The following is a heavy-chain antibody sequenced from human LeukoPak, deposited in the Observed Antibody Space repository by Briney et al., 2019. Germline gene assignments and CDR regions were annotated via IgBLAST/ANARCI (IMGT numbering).Heavy chain of an antibody. CDR3: ARVWGITMVRGVIAPVYFDY. CDR2: INPNSGGT. V-gene: IGHV1-2*06. D-gene: IGHD3-10*01. CDR1: GYTFTGYY. J-gene: IGHJ4*02. Sequence: ASVKVSCKASGYTFTGYYMHWVRQAPGQGLEWMGRINPNSGGTNYAQKFQGRVTMTRDTSISTAYTELGRLRSDDTAVYYCARVWGITMVRGVIAPVYFDYWGQGTLVTVSS.